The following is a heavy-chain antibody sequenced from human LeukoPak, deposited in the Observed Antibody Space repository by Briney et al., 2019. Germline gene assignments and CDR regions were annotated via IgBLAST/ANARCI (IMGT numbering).Heavy chain of an antibody. CDR1: GFTFSSYA. CDR2: ISGSGGST. Sequence: GGSLRLSCAASGFTFSSYAMSWVRQAPGRGLEWVSAISGSGGSTYYADSARGRFTISRDNSKNTLYLQMNSLRAEDTAVYYCAKDGSYSYDSSGYYQFDYWGQGTLVTVS. D-gene: IGHD3-22*01. J-gene: IGHJ4*02. CDR3: AKDGSYSYDSSGYYQFDY. V-gene: IGHV3-23*01.